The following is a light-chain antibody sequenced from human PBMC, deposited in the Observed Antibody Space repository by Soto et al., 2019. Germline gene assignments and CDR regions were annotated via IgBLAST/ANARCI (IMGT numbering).Light chain of an antibody. CDR3: TSYTASSPFYV. V-gene: IGLV2-14*03. CDR1: RTDGDGHDY. J-gene: IGLJ1*01. Sequence: QSALTQPASVSGSPGQSIAISCIGVRTDGDGHDYVSWYQQHPGQAPQLIIYDVYNRPSGVSDRFSGSKSGNTASLVISGLQAEDEADYFCTSYTASSPFYVFGAGTKLTVL. CDR2: DVY.